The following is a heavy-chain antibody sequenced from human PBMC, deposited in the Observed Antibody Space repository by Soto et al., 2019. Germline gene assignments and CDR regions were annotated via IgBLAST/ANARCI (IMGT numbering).Heavy chain of an antibody. D-gene: IGHD1-1*01. CDR3: ARPKRSNWVYYYYGMDV. Sequence: GASVKVSCKASGYTFTSYDINWVRQATGQGLEWMGWMNPNSGNTGYAQKFQGRVTMTRNTSISTAYMELSSLRSEDTAVYYCARPKRSNWVYYYYGMDVWGQGTTVTVSS. J-gene: IGHJ6*02. CDR2: MNPNSGNT. V-gene: IGHV1-8*01. CDR1: GYTFTSYD.